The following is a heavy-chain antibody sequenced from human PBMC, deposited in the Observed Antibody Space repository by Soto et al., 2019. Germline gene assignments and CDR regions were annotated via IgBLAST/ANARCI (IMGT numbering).Heavy chain of an antibody. CDR3: ARPRPTSGRSSSSFY. CDR1: GYTFTSYA. V-gene: IGHV1-3*01. J-gene: IGHJ4*02. D-gene: IGHD6-6*01. CDR2: INAGNGNT. Sequence: ASVKVSCKASGYTFTSYAMHWVRQAPGQRLEWMGWINAGNGNTKYSQKFQGRVTITRDTSASTAYMELSSLSSEDPAVYYCARPRPTSGRSSSSFYWGRGTLVTVSS.